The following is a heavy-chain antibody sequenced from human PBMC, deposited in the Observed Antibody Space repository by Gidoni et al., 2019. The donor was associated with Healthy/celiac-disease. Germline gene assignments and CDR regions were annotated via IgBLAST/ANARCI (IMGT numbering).Heavy chain of an antibody. CDR3: ARDRVYAGVVAWPEYNYFDS. J-gene: IGHJ5*01. V-gene: IGHV3-23*01. CDR1: GFIFGTYP. Sequence: EVRRLGSGGGWEQPGGSLGLSGEASGFIFGTYPRSWVRQAPGKGLEWVSSISDSGGRTYHADSVKGRFTISRDNSKNTLYLQMNSLRAEDTALYYCARDRVYAGVVAWPEYNYFDSWGQGTLVTVSS. CDR2: ISDSGGRT. D-gene: IGHD2-15*01.